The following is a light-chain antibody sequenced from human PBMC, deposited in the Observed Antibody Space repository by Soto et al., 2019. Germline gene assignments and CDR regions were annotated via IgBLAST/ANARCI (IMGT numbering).Light chain of an antibody. CDR2: DAS. V-gene: IGKV3-11*01. CDR1: QSVSSY. CDR3: RQRSDWPPLT. J-gene: IGKJ4*01. Sequence: EIVLTQSPATLALSPGERATLSCRASQSVSSYLAWYQQKPGQAPRLLIYDASNRAAGSPARFSGSGSGTDFTLTISILEPEDFAVYYCRQRSDWPPLTFGGGTTVEIK.